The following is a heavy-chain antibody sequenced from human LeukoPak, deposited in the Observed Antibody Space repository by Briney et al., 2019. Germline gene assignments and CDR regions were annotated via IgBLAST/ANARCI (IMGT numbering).Heavy chain of an antibody. J-gene: IGHJ4*02. CDR1: GYIFTSYG. CDR3: ATARTTVTTLFDY. V-gene: IGHV1-18*01. D-gene: IGHD4-17*01. Sequence: ASVKVSCKASGYIFTSYGISWVRQAPGQGLEWMGWINTYNGNTKYAQKVQGRVTMTTDTSTSTAYMEVRSLRSEDTAVYYCATARTTVTTLFDYWGQGTLVTVSS. CDR2: INTYNGNT.